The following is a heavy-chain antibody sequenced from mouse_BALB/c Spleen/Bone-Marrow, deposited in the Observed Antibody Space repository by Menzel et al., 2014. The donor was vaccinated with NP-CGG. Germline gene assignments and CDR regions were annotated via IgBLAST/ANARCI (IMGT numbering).Heavy chain of an antibody. CDR2: IYPSDSYT. D-gene: IGHD1-1*01. J-gene: IGHJ2*02. CDR3: TREGYYGSSYVDY. CDR1: GYTFTNYW. Sequence: VQGVESGAELVRPGASVKLSCKASGYTFTNYWINWVKQRPGQGLEWIGNIYPSDSYTNCNQKFKDKATLTVDKSSSTAYMQLSSPTSEDSAVYYCTREGYYGSSYVDYWGQGTSHTVSS. V-gene: IGHV1-69*02.